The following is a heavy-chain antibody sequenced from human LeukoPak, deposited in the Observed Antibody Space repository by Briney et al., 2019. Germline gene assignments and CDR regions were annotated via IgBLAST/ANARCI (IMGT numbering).Heavy chain of an antibody. CDR1: GYTFTSYY. CDR2: INPSGGST. D-gene: IGHD3-22*01. J-gene: IGHJ4*02. Sequence: ASVKVSCKASGYTFTSYYMHWVRQAPGQGLEWMGIINPSGGSTGYAQKFQGRVTMTRDTSTSTVYMELSSLRSEDTAVYYCARVPNYYDSSEPNFDYWGQGTLVTVSS. V-gene: IGHV1-46*01. CDR3: ARVPNYYDSSEPNFDY.